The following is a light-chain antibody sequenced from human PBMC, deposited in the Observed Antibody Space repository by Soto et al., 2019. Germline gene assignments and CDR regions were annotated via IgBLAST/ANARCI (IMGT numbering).Light chain of an antibody. CDR1: QSVSSSH. CDR3: QQYVSSPYT. Sequence: VLTQSPGTLSLSPGEIATLSCRTSQSVSSSHLAWYQQKAGQAPRLLIYGASSRATGIPDRFSASGSVTDFTLSISRLEPEDFAVYFCQQYVSSPYTFGQGTKLEIK. V-gene: IGKV3-20*01. J-gene: IGKJ2*01. CDR2: GAS.